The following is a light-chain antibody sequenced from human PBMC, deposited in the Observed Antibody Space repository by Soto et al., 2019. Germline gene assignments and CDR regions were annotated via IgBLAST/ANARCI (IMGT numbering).Light chain of an antibody. CDR2: RNN. CDR3: CSYAGSSTSVL. Sequence: QSVLTQPPSASGTPGQRVTISCSGSSSNIGSNYVYWYQQLPGTAPKLLIYRNNQRPSGVPDRFSGSKSGTSASLAISGLRSEDEADYYCCSYAGSSTSVLFGGGTKLTVL. CDR1: SSNIGSNY. J-gene: IGLJ2*01. V-gene: IGLV1-47*01.